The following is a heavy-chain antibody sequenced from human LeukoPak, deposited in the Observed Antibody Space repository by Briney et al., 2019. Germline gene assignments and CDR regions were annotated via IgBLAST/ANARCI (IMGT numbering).Heavy chain of an antibody. CDR1: GYTFTGYY. CDR2: INPNSGGT. CDR3: ARGPRHYYDSSVKNDY. J-gene: IGHJ4*02. Sequence: ASVKVSCKASGYTFTGYYMHWVRQAPGQGLEWMGWINPNSGGTNYAQKFQGRVTMTRDTSISTAYMELSRLRSDDTAVYYCARGPRHYYDSSVKNDYWGQGTLVTVSS. V-gene: IGHV1-2*02. D-gene: IGHD3-22*01.